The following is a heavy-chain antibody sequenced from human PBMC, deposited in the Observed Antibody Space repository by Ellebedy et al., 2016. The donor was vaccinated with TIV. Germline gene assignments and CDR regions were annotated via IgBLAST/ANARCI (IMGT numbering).Heavy chain of an antibody. V-gene: IGHV3-30*03. D-gene: IGHD5-18*01. J-gene: IGHJ4*02. Sequence: GESLKISXAASGFTFSRYGMHWIRQAPGKGLEWVAVISYHARNIFYADSVRGRFTISRDNSHNTLYLQMNGLRTEDTAVYYCASKLDASLVDDYWGQGILVTVSS. CDR3: ASKLDASLVDDY. CDR1: GFTFSRYG. CDR2: ISYHARNI.